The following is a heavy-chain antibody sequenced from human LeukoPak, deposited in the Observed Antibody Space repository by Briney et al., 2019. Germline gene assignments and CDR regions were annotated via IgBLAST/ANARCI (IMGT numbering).Heavy chain of an antibody. Sequence: GGSLRLSCAASGFTFSDYYMSWIRQAPGKGLEWVSYMSTSDSPIYYTDSVKGRFTISRDNAKNSLYLQMNSLRAEDTAVYYCAREGYYDSSGYDYWGQGTLVTVSS. J-gene: IGHJ4*02. D-gene: IGHD3-22*01. CDR1: GFTFSDYY. CDR2: MSTSDSPI. V-gene: IGHV3-11*04. CDR3: AREGYYDSSGYDY.